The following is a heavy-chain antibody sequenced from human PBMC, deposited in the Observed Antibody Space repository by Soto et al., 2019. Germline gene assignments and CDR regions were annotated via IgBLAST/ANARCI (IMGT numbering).Heavy chain of an antibody. J-gene: IGHJ4*02. CDR1: GFTFSSYV. Sequence: QVQLVESGGGVVQPGRSLRLSCAASGFTFSSYVMHWVRQAPGKGLEWVAVISYDGSNKYYADSVKGRFTISRDNSKNTLYLQMNSLRAEDTAVYYCARETVVTARTPVWDYWGQGTLVTVSS. V-gene: IGHV3-30-3*01. CDR3: ARETVVTARTPVWDY. D-gene: IGHD2-21*02. CDR2: ISYDGSNK.